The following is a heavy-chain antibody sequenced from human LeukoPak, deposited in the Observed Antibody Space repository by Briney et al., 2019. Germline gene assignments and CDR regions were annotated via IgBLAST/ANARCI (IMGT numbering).Heavy chain of an antibody. CDR2: LSGSGYNT. V-gene: IGHV3-23*01. Sequence: GGSLRLPCAASGFTFSSHALSWVRQAPGKGREWVSSLSGSGYNTYYADSVKGRFTISRDNSKNTVYLQMNSLRAEDTAVYYCAKDPYGTRYFDYWGQGTLVTVSS. CDR3: AKDPYGTRYFDY. CDR1: GFTFSSHA. D-gene: IGHD2-2*01. J-gene: IGHJ4*02.